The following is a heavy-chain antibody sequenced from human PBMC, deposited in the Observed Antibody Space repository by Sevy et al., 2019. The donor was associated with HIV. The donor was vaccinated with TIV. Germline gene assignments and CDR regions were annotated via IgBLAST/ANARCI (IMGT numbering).Heavy chain of an antibody. V-gene: IGHV3-23*01. D-gene: IGHD3-3*01. CDR1: GFTFSSYA. Sequence: GGSLRLSCAASGFTFSSYAMSWVRQAPGKGLEWVSAISGSGGSTYYADSVKGRFTISRDNSKNTLYLQMNSLRAEDTAVYYCAKGVDFWSGYTGHGMDVWGQGTTVTVSS. CDR3: AKGVDFWSGYTGHGMDV. CDR2: ISGSGGST. J-gene: IGHJ6*02.